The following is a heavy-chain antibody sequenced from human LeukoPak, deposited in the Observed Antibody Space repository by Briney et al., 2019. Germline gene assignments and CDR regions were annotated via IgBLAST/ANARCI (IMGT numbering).Heavy chain of an antibody. D-gene: IGHD4-17*01. Sequence: GGSLRLSCAASGFTFSSYAMSWVRQAPGKGLEWVSAISGSGGSTYYADSVKGRFTISRDNSKNTLYLQMNSLRAEDTAVYYGXXKXDYXXXLRPYYYYYYGMDVWGQGTTVTVSS. CDR2: ISGSGGST. CDR1: GFTFSSYA. J-gene: IGHJ6*02. V-gene: IGHV3-23*01. CDR3: XXKXDYXXXLRPYYYYYYGMDV.